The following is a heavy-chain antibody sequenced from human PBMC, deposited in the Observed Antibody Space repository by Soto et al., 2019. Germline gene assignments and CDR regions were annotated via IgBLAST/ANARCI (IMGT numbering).Heavy chain of an antibody. CDR3: ARDRVAAAGNNYFDY. Sequence: PGGSLRLSCAASGFTFSSYGMHWVRQAPGKGLEWVAVIWYDGSNKYYADSVKGRFTISRDNSKNTLYLQMNSLRAEDTAVYYCARDRVAAAGNNYFDYWGQGTLFTVSS. CDR2: IWYDGSNK. V-gene: IGHV3-33*01. D-gene: IGHD6-13*01. CDR1: GFTFSSYG. J-gene: IGHJ4*02.